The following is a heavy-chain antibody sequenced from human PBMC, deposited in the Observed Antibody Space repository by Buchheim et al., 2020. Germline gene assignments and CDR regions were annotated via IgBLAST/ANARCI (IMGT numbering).Heavy chain of an antibody. J-gene: IGHJ4*02. Sequence: QVQLVESGGGVVQPGRSLRLSCAASGFTFSSYGMHWVRQAPGKGLEWVAVISYDGSNKYYADSVKGRFTISRDNSKNKLYLQMNSLRAEDTAVYYCAKVYGDYSADYWGQGTL. CDR1: GFTFSSYG. D-gene: IGHD4-17*01. CDR3: AKVYGDYSADY. CDR2: ISYDGSNK. V-gene: IGHV3-30*18.